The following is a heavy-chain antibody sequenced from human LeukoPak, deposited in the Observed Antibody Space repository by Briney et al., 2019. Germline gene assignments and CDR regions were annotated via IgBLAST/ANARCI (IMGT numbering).Heavy chain of an antibody. D-gene: IGHD1-26*01. CDR3: ARNKYSGSYSYYYYMDV. V-gene: IGHV3-20*04. J-gene: IGHJ6*03. CDR2: INWNGGST. Sequence: GGSLRLSCAASGFTFDDYGMSWVRQAPGKGLEWVSCINWNGGSTGYADSVKGRFTISRDNAKNSLYLQMNSLRAEDTALYYCARNKYSGSYSYYYYMDVWGKGTTVTVSS. CDR1: GFTFDDYG.